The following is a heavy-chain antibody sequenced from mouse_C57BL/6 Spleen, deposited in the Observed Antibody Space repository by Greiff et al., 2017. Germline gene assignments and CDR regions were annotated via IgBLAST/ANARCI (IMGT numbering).Heavy chain of an antibody. J-gene: IGHJ2*01. CDR1: GYTFTDYY. V-gene: IGHV1-19*01. D-gene: IGHD2-4*01. CDR2: INPYNGGT. Sequence: EVQLQQSGPVLVKPGASVKMSCKASGYTFTDYYMNWVKQSHGKSLEWIGVINPYNGGTSYNQKFKGKATLTVDKSSSTAYMELNSLTSEDSAVYYGARYRGDYDDGYYFDYWGQGTTLTVSS. CDR3: ARYRGDYDDGYYFDY.